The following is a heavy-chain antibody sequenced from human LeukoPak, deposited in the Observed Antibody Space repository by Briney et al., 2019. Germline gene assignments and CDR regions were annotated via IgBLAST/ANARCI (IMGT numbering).Heavy chain of an antibody. CDR1: GGSFSGYY. J-gene: IGHJ6*02. Sequence: SETLSLTCAVYGGSFSGYYWSWIRQPPGKGLEWIGEINHSGSTNYNPSLKSRVTIPVDTSKNQFSLKLSSVTAADTAVYYCARGRADFWRKYGMDVWGQGTTVTVSS. CDR2: INHSGST. V-gene: IGHV4-34*01. CDR3: ARGRADFWRKYGMDV. D-gene: IGHD3-3*01.